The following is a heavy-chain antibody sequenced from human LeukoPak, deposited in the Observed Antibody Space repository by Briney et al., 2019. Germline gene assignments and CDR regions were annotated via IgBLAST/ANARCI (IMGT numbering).Heavy chain of an antibody. D-gene: IGHD2-2*03. Sequence: PSETLSVTCTVSGGSISSYYGSWIRQPPGKGLEWIGYIYYSGSTNYNPSLKSRVTISVDTSKNQFSLKLRSVTAADTAVYYCARDGGYCSSTNCYDYWGQGTLVTVCS. V-gene: IGHV4-59*01. J-gene: IGHJ4*02. CDR2: IYYSGST. CDR1: GGSISSYY. CDR3: ARDGGYCSSTNCYDY.